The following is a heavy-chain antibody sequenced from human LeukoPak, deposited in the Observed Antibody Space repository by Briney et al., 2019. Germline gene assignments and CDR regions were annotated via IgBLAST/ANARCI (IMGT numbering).Heavy chain of an antibody. CDR2: IYTSGST. Sequence: PSETLSLTCTVSGGSISSYYWSWIRQPAGKGLEWIGRIYTSGSTNYNPSLKSRVTIPVDTSKNQLSLKLSSVTAADTALYYCARNPPGDYDFDYWDQGTLVTVSS. V-gene: IGHV4-4*07. CDR1: GGSISSYY. J-gene: IGHJ4*02. CDR3: ARNPPGDYDFDY. D-gene: IGHD4-17*01.